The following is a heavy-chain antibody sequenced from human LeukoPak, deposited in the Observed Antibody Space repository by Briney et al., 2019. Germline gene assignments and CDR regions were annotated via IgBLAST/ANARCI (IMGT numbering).Heavy chain of an antibody. D-gene: IGHD3-22*01. V-gene: IGHV4-59*12. CDR3: TKSDGSGLIRI. CDR2: IYYTGST. J-gene: IGHJ3*02. CDR1: GGSISTYY. Sequence: SETLSLTCTVSGGSISTYYWSWIRQAPGKGLEWIGFIYYTGSTNYNPSLKSRVTISLDTSKNQFSLKVISMTAADTAVYYCTKSDGSGLIRICGRGTMVTVSS.